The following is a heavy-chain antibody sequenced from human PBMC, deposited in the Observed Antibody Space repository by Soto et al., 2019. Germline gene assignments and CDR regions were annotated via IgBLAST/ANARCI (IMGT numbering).Heavy chain of an antibody. CDR3: ARIGYSYGSISYYGMDV. V-gene: IGHV4-34*01. Sequence: SETLSLTCAVYGGSFSGYYWSWIRQPPGKGLEWIGEINHSGSTNYNPSLKSRVTISVDTSKNQFSLKLSSVTAADTAVYYCARIGYSYGSISYYGMDVWGQGTTVTVS. CDR2: INHSGST. D-gene: IGHD5-18*01. J-gene: IGHJ6*02. CDR1: GGSFSGYY.